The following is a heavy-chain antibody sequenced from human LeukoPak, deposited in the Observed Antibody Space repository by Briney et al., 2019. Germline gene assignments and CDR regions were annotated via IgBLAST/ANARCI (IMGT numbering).Heavy chain of an antibody. V-gene: IGHV4-59*01. CDR2: IYYSGST. CDR1: GGSISSYY. J-gene: IGHJ4*02. Sequence: SETLSPTCTVSGGSISSYYWSWIRQPPGKGLEWIGYIYYSGSTNYNPSLKSRVTISVDTSKNQFSLKLSSVTAAGTAVYYCARGYSYGKVDYWGQGTLVTVSS. CDR3: ARGYSYGKVDY. D-gene: IGHD5-18*01.